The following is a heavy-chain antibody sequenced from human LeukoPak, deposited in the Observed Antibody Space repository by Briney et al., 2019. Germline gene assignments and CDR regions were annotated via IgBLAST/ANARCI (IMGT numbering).Heavy chain of an antibody. CDR2: IIPIFGTA. J-gene: IGHJ5*02. CDR3: ARDVEIVRGGWFDP. Sequence: SVKVSCKASGGTFSSYAISWVRQAPGQGLEWMGGIIPIFGTANYAQKFQGRVTITADESTSTAYMELSSLRSEDTAVYYCARDVEIVRGGWFDPWGQGTLVTVSS. D-gene: IGHD6-6*01. V-gene: IGHV1-69*13. CDR1: GGTFSSYA.